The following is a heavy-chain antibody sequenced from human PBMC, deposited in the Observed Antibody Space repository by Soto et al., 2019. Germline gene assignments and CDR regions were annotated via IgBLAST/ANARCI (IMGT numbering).Heavy chain of an antibody. D-gene: IGHD1-26*01. V-gene: IGHV3-74*01. CDR3: ARGGRYRENYYFGMDV. CDR2: INSDGRST. CDR1: GFTLSNFW. Sequence: LRLSCAASGFTLSNFWMHWVRQAPGKGLEWVSRINSDGRSTSYVDSVKGRFTISRDNANNTLYLEMNSLRAEDTAVYFCARGGRYRENYYFGMDVWGQGTTVTVSS. J-gene: IGHJ6*02.